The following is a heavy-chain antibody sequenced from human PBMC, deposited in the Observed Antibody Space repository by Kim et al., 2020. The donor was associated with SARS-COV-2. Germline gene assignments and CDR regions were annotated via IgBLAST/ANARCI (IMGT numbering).Heavy chain of an antibody. Sequence: KGRFTISRDNSKNTLYLRMNSLRAEDTAVYYCAKTRPHYYDSSGDGTFDYWGQGTLVTVSS. D-gene: IGHD3-22*01. J-gene: IGHJ4*02. V-gene: IGHV3-30*02. CDR3: AKTRPHYYDSSGDGTFDY.